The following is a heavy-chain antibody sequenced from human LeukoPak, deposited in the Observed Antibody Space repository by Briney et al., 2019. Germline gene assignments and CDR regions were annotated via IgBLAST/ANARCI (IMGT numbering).Heavy chain of an antibody. V-gene: IGHV3-30*18. J-gene: IGHJ3*02. CDR1: GFTFSSYG. D-gene: IGHD3-22*01. CDR2: ISYDGSNK. CDR3: AKEITMIVVLNDAFDI. Sequence: PRRSLRLSCAASGFTFSSYGMHWVRQAPGKGLEWVAVISYDGSNKYYADSVKGRFTISRDNSKNTLYLQMNSLRAEDTAVYYCAKEITMIVVLNDAFDIWGQGTMVTVSS.